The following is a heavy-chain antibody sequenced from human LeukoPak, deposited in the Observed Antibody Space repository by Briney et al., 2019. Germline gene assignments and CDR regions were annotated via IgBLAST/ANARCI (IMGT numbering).Heavy chain of an antibody. J-gene: IGHJ4*02. D-gene: IGHD1-26*01. CDR3: AKDRFGGSYYYSDY. CDR2: ISYDGGNK. V-gene: IGHV3-30*18. CDR1: GFTFSSYG. Sequence: PGGSLRLSCAASGFTFSSYGMHWVRQAPGKGLEWVAVISYDGGNKYYADSVKGRFTISRDNSKNTLYLQMNSLRAEDTAVYYCAKDRFGGSYYYSDYWGQGTLVTVSS.